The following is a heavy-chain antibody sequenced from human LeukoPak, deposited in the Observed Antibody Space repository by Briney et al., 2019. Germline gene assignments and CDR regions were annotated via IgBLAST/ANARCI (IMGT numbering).Heavy chain of an antibody. D-gene: IGHD1-26*01. Sequence: SETLSLTCAVYGGSFSGYYWSWIRQPPGKGLEWIGEINHSGSTNYNPSLKSRVTISVDTSKNQFSLKLSSVTAADTAVYYCARRSLVVGATYWGQGTLVTVSS. CDR3: ARRSLVVGATY. J-gene: IGHJ4*02. CDR1: GGSFSGYY. CDR2: INHSGST. V-gene: IGHV4-34*01.